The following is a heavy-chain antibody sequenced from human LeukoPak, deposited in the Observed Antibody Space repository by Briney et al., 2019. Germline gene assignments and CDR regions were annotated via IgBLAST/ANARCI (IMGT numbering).Heavy chain of an antibody. CDR3: WKKYYSTSSTHDL. J-gene: IGHJ6*02. D-gene: IGHD2-2*01. CDR1: GFTFSNSA. V-gene: IGHV3-23*01. CDR2: ITNDGANT. Sequence: GGSLRLSCAASGFTFSNSAMNWVRRAPGKGLEWISSITNDGANTYYADSVKGRFTISRDNSKNTLILQMNTLRADDTGVYYCWKKYYSTSSTHDLWGQGTTVTVSS.